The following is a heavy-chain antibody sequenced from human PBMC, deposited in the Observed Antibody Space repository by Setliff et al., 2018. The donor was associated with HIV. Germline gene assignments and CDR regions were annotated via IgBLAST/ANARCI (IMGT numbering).Heavy chain of an antibody. V-gene: IGHV1-3*01. CDR3: VRGGAREYQLLYNYFDH. CDR2: INSDNGNT. J-gene: IGHJ5*02. Sequence: GASVKVSCKASGYTLSTYALYWVRQAPGQRLEWMGWINSDNGNTKFSQKFQGRLTITADTTASTAYMVLSSLTSEDTAVYYCVRGGAREYQLLYNYFDHWGQGTLVTVSS. D-gene: IGHD2-2*01. CDR1: GYTLSTYA.